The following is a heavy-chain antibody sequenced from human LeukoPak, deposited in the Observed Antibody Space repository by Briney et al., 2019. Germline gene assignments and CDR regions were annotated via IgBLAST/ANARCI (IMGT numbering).Heavy chain of an antibody. CDR3: ARACVDTSHFDY. CDR2: INPKSGGT. Sequence: ASVKVSCKAYGYTFTGYYMHWVRQAPGQGLEWMGWINPKSGGTNYAQKFQGRVTMTRDTSISTAYMELSRLRSDDTAVYYCARACVDTSHFDYWGQGTLVTVSS. CDR1: GYTFTGYY. J-gene: IGHJ4*02. D-gene: IGHD5-18*01. V-gene: IGHV1-2*02.